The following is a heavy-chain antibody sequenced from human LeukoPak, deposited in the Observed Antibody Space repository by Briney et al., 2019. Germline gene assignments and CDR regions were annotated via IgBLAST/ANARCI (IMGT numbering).Heavy chain of an antibody. CDR1: SGSMSIYC. D-gene: IGHD1-26*01. CDR3: ARASVLGAPYYFDY. J-gene: IGHJ4*02. CDR2: TFTSGST. Sequence: SETLSLTCSVSSGSMSIYCWSWIRQAAGKGLEWIGRTFTSGSTTYNPSLKSRVTMSVDTSRNQFSLELTSVTAADTAVYYCARASVLGAPYYFDYWGQGTLVTVSS. V-gene: IGHV4-4*07.